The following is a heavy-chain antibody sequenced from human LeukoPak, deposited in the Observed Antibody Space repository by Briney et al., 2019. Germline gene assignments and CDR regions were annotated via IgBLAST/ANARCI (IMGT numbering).Heavy chain of an antibody. Sequence: ASVKVSCTASGYTFTSYYMHWVRQTPGQGLEWMGIINPSGGSTSYAQKFQGRVTMTRDTSTSTVYMELSSLRSEDTAVYYCARDQVAAAGIDYWGQGTLVTVSS. CDR3: ARDQVAAAGIDY. CDR2: INPSGGST. J-gene: IGHJ4*02. D-gene: IGHD6-13*01. V-gene: IGHV1-46*01. CDR1: GYTFTSYY.